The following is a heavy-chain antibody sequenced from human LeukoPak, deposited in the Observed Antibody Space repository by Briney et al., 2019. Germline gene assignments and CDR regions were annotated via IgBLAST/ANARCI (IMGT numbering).Heavy chain of an antibody. J-gene: IGHJ3*02. CDR1: GGSISSYY. CDR2: IYTSGST. CDR3: ASRYCSSTSCSDDAFDI. D-gene: IGHD2-2*01. Sequence: PSETLSLTCTVSGGSISSYYWSWIRQPAGKGLEWIGRIYTSGSTNYNPSLKSRVTMSVDTSKNQFSLKLSSVTAADTAVYYCASRYCSSTSCSDDAFDIWGQGTMVTVSS. V-gene: IGHV4-4*07.